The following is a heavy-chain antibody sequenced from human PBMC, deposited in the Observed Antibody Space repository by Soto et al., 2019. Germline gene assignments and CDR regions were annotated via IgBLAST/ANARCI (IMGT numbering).Heavy chain of an antibody. CDR3: ARTNILTGYFPNWFDP. CDR2: IYPGDSDT. CDR1: GYSFTSYW. D-gene: IGHD3-9*01. V-gene: IGHV5-51*01. Sequence: VESLKISCKGSGYSFTSYWIGWVRQMPGKGLEWMGIIYPGDSDTRYSPSFQGQVTISADKSITTAYLQWSSLKASDTAMYYCARTNILTGYFPNWFDPWGQGTLVTVSS. J-gene: IGHJ5*02.